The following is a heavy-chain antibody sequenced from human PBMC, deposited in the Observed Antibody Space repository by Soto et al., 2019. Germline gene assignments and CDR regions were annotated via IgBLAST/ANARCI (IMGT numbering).Heavy chain of an antibody. D-gene: IGHD3-3*01. J-gene: IGHJ6*02. V-gene: IGHV1-69*13. CDR3: ASGPPPYDFWSGYYYYGMDV. CDR2: IIPIFGTA. Sequence: SVKVSCKASGGTFSSYAISWVRQAPGQGLEWMGGIIPIFGTANYAQKFQGRVTITADESTSTAYMKLSSLRSEDTAVYYCASGPPPYDFWSGYYYYGMDVWGQGTTVTVSS. CDR1: GGTFSSYA.